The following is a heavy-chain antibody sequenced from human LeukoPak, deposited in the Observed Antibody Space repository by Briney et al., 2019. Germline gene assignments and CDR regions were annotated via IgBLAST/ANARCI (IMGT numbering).Heavy chain of an antibody. CDR2: ISPNSGGT. CDR1: GYTFTGYY. D-gene: IGHD1-26*01. V-gene: IGHV1-2*02. J-gene: IGHJ4*02. CDR3: ARGGGRYSVDY. Sequence: ASVKASCKASGYTFTGYYMYWVRQAPGQGLEWIGWISPNSGGTKYVQKFQGRVTMTRDTSITTVYMELSGLSFDDTAVYYCARGGGRYSVDYWGQGTLVIVSS.